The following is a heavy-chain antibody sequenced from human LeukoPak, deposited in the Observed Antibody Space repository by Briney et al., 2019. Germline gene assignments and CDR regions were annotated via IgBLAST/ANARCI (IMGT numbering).Heavy chain of an antibody. Sequence: ASVKVSCKASGYTFTGYYMHWVRQAPGQGLEWMGWINPNSGGTNYAQKFQGRVTMTRDTSTSTAYMELSRLRSDDTAVYYCARDLESEVATIPDDWGQGTLVTVSS. J-gene: IGHJ4*02. CDR2: INPNSGGT. V-gene: IGHV1-2*02. CDR1: GYTFTGYY. CDR3: ARDLESEVATIPDD. D-gene: IGHD5-24*01.